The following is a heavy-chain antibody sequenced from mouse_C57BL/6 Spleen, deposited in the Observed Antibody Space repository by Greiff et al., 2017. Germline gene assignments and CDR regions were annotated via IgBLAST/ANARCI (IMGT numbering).Heavy chain of an antibody. Sequence: VQLKESGGGLVKPGGSLKLSCAASGFTFSSYAMSWVRQTPEKRLEWVATISDGGSYTYYPDNVKGRFTISRDNAKNNLYLQMSHLKSEDTAMYYCARSYVNAMDYWGQGTSVTVSS. D-gene: IGHD1-1*01. CDR1: GFTFSSYA. CDR2: ISDGGSYT. J-gene: IGHJ4*01. V-gene: IGHV5-4*01. CDR3: ARSYVNAMDY.